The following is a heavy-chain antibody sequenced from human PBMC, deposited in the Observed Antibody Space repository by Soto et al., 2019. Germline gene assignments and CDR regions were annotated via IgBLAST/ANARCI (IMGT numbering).Heavy chain of an antibody. CDR3: ATIRLTIVGVVIEYYFDY. CDR2: ISAYNGNT. CDR1: GYTFTSYG. V-gene: IGHV1-18*04. D-gene: IGHD3-3*01. Sequence: ASVKVSCKASGYTFTSYGISWVRQAPGQGLEWMGWISAYNGNTNYAQKLQGRVTMTTDTSTSTAYMELRSLRSDDTAVYYCATIRLTIVGVVIEYYFDYWGQGTLVTVSS. J-gene: IGHJ4*02.